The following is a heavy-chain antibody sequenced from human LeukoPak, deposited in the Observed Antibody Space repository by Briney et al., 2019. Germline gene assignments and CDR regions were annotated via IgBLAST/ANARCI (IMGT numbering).Heavy chain of an antibody. Sequence: GGSLRLSCAASGFTFSSYATHWVRQAPGKGLEWVAVISYDGSNKYYADSVKGRFTISRDNSKNTLYLQMNSLRAEDTAVYYCARTRTDFVGYYFDYWGQGTLVTVSS. V-gene: IGHV3-30*04. D-gene: IGHD3/OR15-3a*01. CDR3: ARTRTDFVGYYFDY. J-gene: IGHJ4*02. CDR1: GFTFSSYA. CDR2: ISYDGSNK.